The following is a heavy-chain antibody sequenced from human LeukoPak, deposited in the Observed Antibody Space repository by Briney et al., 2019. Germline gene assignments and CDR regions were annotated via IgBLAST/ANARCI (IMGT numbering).Heavy chain of an antibody. CDR3: ARAGTAEYYFEY. V-gene: IGHV3-7*03. J-gene: IGHJ4*02. CDR1: GFSLSSYW. CDR2: IKQDGSES. D-gene: IGHD3-10*01. Sequence: GGSLRLSCAASGFSLSSYWMSWVRQVPGKGLEWVANIKQDGSESYYVDSMKGRFTISRDNAKNSLYLQMNSLRAEDTAVYYCARAGTAEYYFEYWGQGTLVTVSS.